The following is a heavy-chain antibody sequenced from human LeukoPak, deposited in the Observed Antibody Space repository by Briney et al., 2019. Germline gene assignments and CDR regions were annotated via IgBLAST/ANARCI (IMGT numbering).Heavy chain of an antibody. CDR1: GYTFTGYY. CDR2: ISAYNGNT. V-gene: IGHV1-18*04. J-gene: IGHJ4*02. D-gene: IGHD4-23*01. Sequence: ASVKVSCKASGYTFTGYYMHWVRQAPGQGLEWMGWISAYNGNTNYAQKLQGRVTMTTDTSTSTAYMGLRSLRSDDTAVYYCARDIQNDYGGKGLDFWGQGTLVTVSS. CDR3: ARDIQNDYGGKGLDF.